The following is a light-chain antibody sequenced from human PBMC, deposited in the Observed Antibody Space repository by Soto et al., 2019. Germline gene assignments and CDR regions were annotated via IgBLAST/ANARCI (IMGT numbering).Light chain of an antibody. CDR3: ASYVDSSSDFDV. CDR2: EVS. CDR1: SSDVGGYNY. J-gene: IGLJ1*01. Sequence: QSALTQPPSASGSPGQSVTISCTGTSSDVGGYNYVSWYQQHPGKAPKLIIYEVSQRPSGVPDRFSGSKSGNTASLTVSGLRAEDEADYYCASYVDSSSDFDVFGTGTKLTVL. V-gene: IGLV2-8*01.